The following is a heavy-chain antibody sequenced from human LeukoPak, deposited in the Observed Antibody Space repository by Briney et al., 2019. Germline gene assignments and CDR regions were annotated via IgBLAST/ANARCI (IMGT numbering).Heavy chain of an antibody. Sequence: GGSLRLSCAASGFTFSSYAMSWVRQAPGKGLEWVSAISGSGGSTYYADSVKGRFTISRDNSKNTLYLQMNSLRAEDTAVYYCARGNSDGKREDYWGPGTLLTVSS. J-gene: IGHJ4*02. D-gene: IGHD2-15*01. CDR2: ISGSGGST. V-gene: IGHV3-23*01. CDR3: ARGNSDGKREDY. CDR1: GFTFSSYA.